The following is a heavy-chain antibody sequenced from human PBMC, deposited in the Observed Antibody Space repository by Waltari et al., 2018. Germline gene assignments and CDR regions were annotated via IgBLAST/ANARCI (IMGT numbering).Heavy chain of an antibody. J-gene: IGHJ4*02. CDR1: GGTFSNYF. Sequence: QVQLVQSGAEVKQPGSWVKVSCKASGGTFSNYFITWVRKAPGQGLEWIGGISPIFGTPNYAQKFQGRVTIIADESTSTVYMELSSLRSEDTAVYYCARSYYYDRIGDYPSLGAFDYWGQGTLVTVSS. CDR2: ISPIFGTP. D-gene: IGHD3-22*01. CDR3: ARSYYYDRIGDYPSLGAFDY. V-gene: IGHV1-69*12.